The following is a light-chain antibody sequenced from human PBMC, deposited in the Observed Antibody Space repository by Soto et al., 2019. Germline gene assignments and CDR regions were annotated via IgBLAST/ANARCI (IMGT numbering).Light chain of an antibody. J-gene: IGKJ5*01. CDR3: QKYNIALT. CDR1: QDISNY. V-gene: IGKV1-27*01. CDR2: SAS. Sequence: IHLAQSTSSVSASWVDRSTITCRASQDISNYLAWYQQKPGKVPKLLIYSASTLQSGVPSRFSGSGSGTDFTLTISSLQPEDVATYFCQKYNIALTFGQGTLPEIK.